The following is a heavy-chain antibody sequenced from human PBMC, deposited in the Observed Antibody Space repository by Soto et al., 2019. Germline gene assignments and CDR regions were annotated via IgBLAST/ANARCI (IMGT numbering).Heavy chain of an antibody. CDR1: GGSFSGYY. J-gene: IGHJ4*02. V-gene: IGHV4-34*01. D-gene: IGHD3-3*01. Sequence: QVQLQQWGAGLLKPSETLSLTCAVYGGSFSGYYWSWIRQPPGKGLEWIGEINHSGSTNYNPSLKRRFTISVDTSKNQFSLKLSSVTAADTAVYYCARAPTHDFWSGYFFFDYWGQGTLVTVSS. CDR3: ARAPTHDFWSGYFFFDY. CDR2: INHSGST.